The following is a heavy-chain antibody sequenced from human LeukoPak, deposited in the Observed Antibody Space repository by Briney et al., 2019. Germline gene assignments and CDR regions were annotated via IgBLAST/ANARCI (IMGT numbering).Heavy chain of an antibody. CDR1: GFTFGDYA. V-gene: IGHV3-49*04. CDR2: IRSKTYGGTT. J-gene: IGHJ6*02. CDR3: TRGPIRLWLYDGMDV. Sequence: GGSLRLSCTGSGFTFGDYAMSWVRQAPGKGLEWIGFIRSKTYGGTTEYAASVKGRFTISRDDSKSIAYLQMNSLKTEDTAVYYCTRGPIRLWLYDGMDVWGQGTTVTVSS. D-gene: IGHD5-18*01.